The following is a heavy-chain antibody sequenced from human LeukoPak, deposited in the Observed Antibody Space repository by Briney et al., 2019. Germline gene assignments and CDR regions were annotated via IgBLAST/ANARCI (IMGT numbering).Heavy chain of an antibody. CDR1: GFTFSSYA. CDR3: AKDRIIVLPPAIAPVDY. Sequence: GGSLRLSCAASGFTFSSYAMNWVRQAPGKGLEWVSAISGSGGSTYYADSVKGRFTISRDNSKNTLYLQMNSLRAEDTALYYCAKDRIIVLPPAIAPVDYWGQGTLVTVSS. D-gene: IGHD2-2*01. V-gene: IGHV3-23*01. CDR2: ISGSGGST. J-gene: IGHJ4*02.